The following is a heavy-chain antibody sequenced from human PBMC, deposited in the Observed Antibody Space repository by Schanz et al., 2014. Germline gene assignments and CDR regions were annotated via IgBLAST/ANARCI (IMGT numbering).Heavy chain of an antibody. J-gene: IGHJ4*02. D-gene: IGHD2-2*01. CDR3: ARRASCSRIGCPFDS. V-gene: IGHV3-72*01. Sequence: VQLLQFGGGVVQPGRSLRLSCEASEFTFSSYKMNWVRQAPGKGLEWVGRVRNKNNRYTTEYAASVKGRFTISRDDSKNSLYLQMNSLKTEDTAMYYCARRASCSRIGCPFDSWGQGTLVTVSS. CDR2: VRNKNNRYTT. CDR1: EFTFSSYK.